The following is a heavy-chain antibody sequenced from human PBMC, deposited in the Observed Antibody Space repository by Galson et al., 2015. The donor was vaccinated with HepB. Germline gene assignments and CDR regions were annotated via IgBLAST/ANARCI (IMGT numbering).Heavy chain of an antibody. CDR1: GFIVSTNY. V-gene: IGHV3-66*02. CDR2: IYSGGDI. D-gene: IGHD3-3*01. J-gene: IGHJ4*02. CDR3: ARVAVGDFWSDSYYLDS. Sequence: SLRLSCAASGFIVSTNYMNWVRQAPGKGLEWVSVIYSGGDIYYADSVKGRFTIARDNSKNTVYLQMSSLRPEDTAVYYCARVAVGDFWSDSYYLDSWGQGTLVTVSS.